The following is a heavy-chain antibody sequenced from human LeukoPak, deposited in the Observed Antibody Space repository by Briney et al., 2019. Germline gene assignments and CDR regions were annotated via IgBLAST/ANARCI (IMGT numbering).Heavy chain of an antibody. J-gene: IGHJ4*02. Sequence: SETLSLTCAVYGGSFSGYYWSWIRQPPGKGLEWIGEINHSGSTNYNPSLKSRVTISVDTSKNQFPLKLSSVTAADTAVYYCAREQYYYDSSGYIDYWGQGTLVTVSS. CDR1: GGSFSGYY. V-gene: IGHV4-34*01. CDR2: INHSGST. D-gene: IGHD3-22*01. CDR3: AREQYYYDSSGYIDY.